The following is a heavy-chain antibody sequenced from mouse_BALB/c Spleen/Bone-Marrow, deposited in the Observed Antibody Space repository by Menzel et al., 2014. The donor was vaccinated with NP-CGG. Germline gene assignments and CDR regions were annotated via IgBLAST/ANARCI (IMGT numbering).Heavy chain of an antibody. CDR1: GFNIKDTY. CDR3: ATMITDWYFDV. Sequence: EVKLQESGAELVKPGASVKLSCTASGFNIKDTYMHWVKQRPEQGLEWIGRIDPANGNTKYDPKFQGKATITADTSSNTACLQLSSLTSEDTAVYYCATMITDWYFDVWGAGTTVTVSS. V-gene: IGHV14-3*02. J-gene: IGHJ1*01. D-gene: IGHD2-4*01. CDR2: IDPANGNT.